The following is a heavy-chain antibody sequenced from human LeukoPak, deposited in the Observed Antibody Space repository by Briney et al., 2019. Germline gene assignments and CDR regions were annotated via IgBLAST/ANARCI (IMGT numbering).Heavy chain of an antibody. Sequence: SETLSLTCTVSGGSISSSSYYWGRIRQPPGRGLVCIGSIYYSGSTYYNPSLKSRVTISVDTSKNQFSLKLSSVTAADTAVYYCARHRFGELLHFDLWGRGTLVTVSS. CDR1: GGSISSSSYY. CDR3: ARHRFGELLHFDL. CDR2: IYYSGST. V-gene: IGHV4-39*01. D-gene: IGHD3-10*01. J-gene: IGHJ2*01.